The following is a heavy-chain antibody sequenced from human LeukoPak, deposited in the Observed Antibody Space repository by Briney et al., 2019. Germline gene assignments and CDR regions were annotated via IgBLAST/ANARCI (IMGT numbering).Heavy chain of an antibody. CDR3: AKVLNTAVADVDY. CDR1: GFTFSHYG. D-gene: IGHD6-19*01. V-gene: IGHV3-23*01. CDR2: IGDNGDNT. Sequence: GGSLRLSCAASGFTFSHYGISWVRQAPGKGLEWVSGIGDNGDNTYYADSLKGRFTISRDNSKSTLYLQMNDLRAEDTAIYYCAKVLNTAVADVDYWGQGTLVTVSS. J-gene: IGHJ4*02.